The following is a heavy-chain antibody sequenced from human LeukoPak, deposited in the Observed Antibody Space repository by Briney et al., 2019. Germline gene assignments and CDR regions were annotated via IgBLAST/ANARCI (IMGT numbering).Heavy chain of an antibody. CDR3: ARTLRATLFFDY. Sequence: ASVKVSCKASGCTFSNYDINWVRQAPGQGLDWMGWISIYNGNTSYAQKFQDRVTMTTDTSTSTAYMELRSLTSADTAVYYCARTLRATLFFDYWGQGTLVTVSS. V-gene: IGHV1-18*01. J-gene: IGHJ4*02. CDR1: GCTFSNYD. D-gene: IGHD1-26*01. CDR2: ISIYNGNT.